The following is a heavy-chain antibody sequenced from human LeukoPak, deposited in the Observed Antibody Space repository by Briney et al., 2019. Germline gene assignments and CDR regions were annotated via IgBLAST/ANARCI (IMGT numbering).Heavy chain of an antibody. V-gene: IGHV3-15*01. J-gene: IGHJ4*02. Sequence: PGGSLRLSCAASGFTFSNAWMSWVRQAPGKGLEWVGRIKSKTEGGTTDYAAPVKGRFTISRDDSKSTLYLQMNSLKTEDTAVYYCTTNYTSGWYYLDYWGQGTLVTVSS. CDR2: IKSKTEGGTT. D-gene: IGHD6-19*01. CDR3: TTNYTSGWYYLDY. CDR1: GFTFSNAW.